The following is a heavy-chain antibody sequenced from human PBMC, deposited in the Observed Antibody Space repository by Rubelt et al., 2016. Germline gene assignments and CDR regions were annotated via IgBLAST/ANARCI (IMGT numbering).Heavy chain of an antibody. CDR3: ARSPSDDFEDNWFDP. CDR1: GYTFTSYG. CDR2: ISAYNGNT. D-gene: IGHD3-3*01. J-gene: IGHJ5*02. V-gene: IGHV1-18*01. Sequence: QVQLVQSGAEVKKPGASVKVSCKASGYTFTSYGISWVRQAPGQGLEWMGWISAYNGNTNYAQKLQGRVTMTPETSTRTVYMWLSSLRSEDTAVDYCARSPSDDFEDNWFDPWGQGTLVTVSS.